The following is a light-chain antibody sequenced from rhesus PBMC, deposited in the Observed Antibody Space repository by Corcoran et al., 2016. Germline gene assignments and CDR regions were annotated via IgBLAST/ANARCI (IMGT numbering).Light chain of an antibody. CDR3: SSYSASGKVI. Sequence: QSAPAQPPSVSGSPGQSVTISCTGTTSDIGNYNYVSWYQQYPGKAPKLMIYGVSNRPSGVSDRFSGSKSAYTASLTISGLQPEDEADYYCSSYSASGKVIFGVGTRLTVL. V-gene: IGLV2S7*01. CDR2: GVS. CDR1: TSDIGNYNY. J-gene: IGLJ1*01.